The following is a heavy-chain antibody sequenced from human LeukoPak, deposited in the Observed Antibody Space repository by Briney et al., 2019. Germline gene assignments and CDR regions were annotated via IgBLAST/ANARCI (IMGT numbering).Heavy chain of an antibody. CDR2: IKQDGSEK. J-gene: IGHJ4*02. Sequence: GGSLRLSCAASGFTVSSYWMSWVRQAPGKGLEWVANIKQDGSEKYYVDSVKGRFTISRDNAKNSLYLQMNSLRAEDTAVYYCAYGDSFDCWGQATLVTVSS. CDR1: GFTVSSYW. CDR3: AYGDSFDC. D-gene: IGHD4-17*01. V-gene: IGHV3-7*03.